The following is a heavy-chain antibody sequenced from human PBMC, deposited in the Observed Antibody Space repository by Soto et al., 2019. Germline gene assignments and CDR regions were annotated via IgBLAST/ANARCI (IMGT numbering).Heavy chain of an antibody. V-gene: IGHV4-39*01. CDR2: VYQSGTT. CDR3: ASTFRFDTIFGVVKPNYFDY. Sequence: SETLSLTCSVSGASISTSSDFWGWIRQAPGKGLEWIGNVYQSGTTRLNPSLKSRVSIFVDRSKNQFSLELNSVTAADTAVYYCASTFRFDTIFGVVKPNYFDYWGQGILVTVSS. D-gene: IGHD3-3*01. CDR1: GASISTSSDF. J-gene: IGHJ4*02.